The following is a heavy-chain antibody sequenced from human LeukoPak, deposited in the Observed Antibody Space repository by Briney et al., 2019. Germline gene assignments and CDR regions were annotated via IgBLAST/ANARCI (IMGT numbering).Heavy chain of an antibody. D-gene: IGHD6-6*01. CDR2: IIPIFGTA. V-gene: IGHV1-69*13. CDR3: ARGHPQYSSSSSNYFDY. CDR1: GGTFISYA. J-gene: IGHJ4*02. Sequence: GASVKVSCKASGGTFISYAISWVRQAPGQGLEWMGGIIPIFGTANYAQKFQGRVTITADESTSTAYMELSSLRSEDTAVYYCARGHPQYSSSSSNYFDYWGQGTLVTVSS.